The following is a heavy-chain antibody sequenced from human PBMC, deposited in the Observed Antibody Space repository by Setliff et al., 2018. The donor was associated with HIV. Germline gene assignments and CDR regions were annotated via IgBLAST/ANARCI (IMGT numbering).Heavy chain of an antibody. CDR1: GGSISNSRYY. Sequence: SETLSLTCTVSGGSISNSRYYWSWIRQPPGKGLEWIGSIYYSASTYYNPSLKSRVTISVDTSKNQFSLKLSSVTAADAAVYYCASRVYYYDSSGYLREEGFDPWGQGTLVTVSS. CDR2: IYYSAST. V-gene: IGHV4-39*01. CDR3: ASRVYYYDSSGYLREEGFDP. J-gene: IGHJ5*02. D-gene: IGHD3-22*01.